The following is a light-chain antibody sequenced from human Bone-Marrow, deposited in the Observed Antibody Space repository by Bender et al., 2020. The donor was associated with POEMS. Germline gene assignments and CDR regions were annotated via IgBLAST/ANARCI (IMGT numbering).Light chain of an antibody. CDR3: SSYTRAGTHVI. Sequence: QSALTQPASVSGSPGQSITISCTGTSSDVGFYNLVSWYQQHPGKAPKLMISDVTRRHSGVSNRFSGSKSGNTASLTITGLQTEDEADYYCSSYTRAGTHVIFGGGTRLTVL. J-gene: IGLJ2*01. CDR1: SSDVGFYNL. CDR2: DVT. V-gene: IGLV2-14*02.